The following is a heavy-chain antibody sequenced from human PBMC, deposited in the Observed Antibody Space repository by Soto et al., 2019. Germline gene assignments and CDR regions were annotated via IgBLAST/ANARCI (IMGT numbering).Heavy chain of an antibody. Sequence: QVQLQESGPGLVKPSETLSLTCSVSGGSIRSFHWSWIRQPPGKGLEWIGYIYDSGSTNYNPSLKSRVTMSVDTSKNQFSLKLSSVIAADTAVYYCARSAGATIPYNWFDPWGQGPLVTVSS. CDR3: ARSAGATIPYNWFDP. J-gene: IGHJ5*02. V-gene: IGHV4-59*08. CDR2: IYDSGST. CDR1: GGSIRSFH. D-gene: IGHD1-26*01.